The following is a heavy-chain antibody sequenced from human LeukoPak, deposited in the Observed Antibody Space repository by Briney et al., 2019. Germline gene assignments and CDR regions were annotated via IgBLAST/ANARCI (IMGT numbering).Heavy chain of an antibody. CDR3: ARSNRDAFDM. V-gene: IGHV3-48*03. D-gene: IGHD2/OR15-2a*01. CDR1: GFTFSSYE. Sequence: GGSLRLSCAASGFTFSSYEMNWVRQGPGQGLEWVSYISSSGTTKYYADSVKGRFTLSRDNAKKSLSLQMNSLRAEDTAIYYCARSNRDAFDMWGQGTVVTVSS. J-gene: IGHJ3*02. CDR2: ISSSGTTK.